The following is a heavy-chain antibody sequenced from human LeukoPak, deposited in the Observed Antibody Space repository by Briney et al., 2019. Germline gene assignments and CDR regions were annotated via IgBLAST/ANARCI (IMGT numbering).Heavy chain of an antibody. CDR2: IFHTGDT. D-gene: IGHD3-3*01. J-gene: IGHJ2*01. V-gene: IGHV4-59*08. Sequence: SETLSLTCTVSGVSITDYYWSWIRQPPGKGLEWIAYIFHTGDTRYNPSLKSRVTISVDTSKNQFSLKLSSVTAADTAVYYCARHGPLWSGYYTEWYFDLWGRGTLVTVSS. CDR3: ARHGPLWSGYYTEWYFDL. CDR1: GVSITDYY.